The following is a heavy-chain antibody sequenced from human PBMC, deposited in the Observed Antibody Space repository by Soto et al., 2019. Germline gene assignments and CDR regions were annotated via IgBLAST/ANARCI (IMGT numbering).Heavy chain of an antibody. Sequence: SVKVSCKASGGTFSSYAISWVRQAPGQGLEWMGGIIPIFGTANYAQKFQGRVTITADESTSTAYMELSSLRSEDTAVYYCARDQGASRSGCYGYYYYGMDVWGQGTTVTVYS. CDR2: IIPIFGTA. V-gene: IGHV1-69*13. CDR1: GGTFSSYA. D-gene: IGHD3-10*01. J-gene: IGHJ6*02. CDR3: ARDQGASRSGCYGYYYYGMDV.